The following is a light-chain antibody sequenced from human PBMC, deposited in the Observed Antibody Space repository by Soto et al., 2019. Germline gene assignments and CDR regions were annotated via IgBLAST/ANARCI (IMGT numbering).Light chain of an antibody. V-gene: IGLV1-47*02. CDR3: EAWDNSLSGLV. CDR2: YDN. J-gene: IGLJ2*01. Sequence: QSVLTQPPSASGTPGQRVTISCSGSSSNIGSNYVYWYQQLPGTAPKHLIYYDNQRPSGVPDRFSGSKSGTSASLAISGLLSEDEADYYCEAWDNSLSGLVFGGGTKVTVL. CDR1: SSNIGSNY.